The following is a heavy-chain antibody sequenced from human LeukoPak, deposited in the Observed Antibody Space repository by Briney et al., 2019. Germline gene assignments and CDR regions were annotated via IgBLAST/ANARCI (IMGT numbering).Heavy chain of an antibody. V-gene: IGHV3-21*01. D-gene: IGHD6-19*01. CDR2: ISSSSSYI. CDR1: GFTFSNVW. Sequence: GGSLRLSCAASGFTFSNVWMSWVRQAPGKGLEWVSSISSSSSYIYYADSVEGRFTISRDNAKNSLYLQMNSLRAEDTAVYYCAWSVAGSDYWGQGTLVTVSS. J-gene: IGHJ4*02. CDR3: AWSVAGSDY.